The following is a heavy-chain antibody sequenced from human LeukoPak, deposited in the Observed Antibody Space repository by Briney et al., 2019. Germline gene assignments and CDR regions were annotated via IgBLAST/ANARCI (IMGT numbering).Heavy chain of an antibody. J-gene: IGHJ3*01. D-gene: IGHD1-14*01. CDR3: VVVVEPPDSDGFDV. V-gene: IGHV3-74*01. CDR1: GFTFGNSW. Sequence: PGGSLRLSCAASGFTFGNSWVHWVRQAPGKGPVRVSLINADGSTATYADSVKGRFTISRDNARNTLSLQMNSLTIEDTAVYYCVVVVEPPDSDGFDVWGQGTMITVSS. CDR2: INADGSTA.